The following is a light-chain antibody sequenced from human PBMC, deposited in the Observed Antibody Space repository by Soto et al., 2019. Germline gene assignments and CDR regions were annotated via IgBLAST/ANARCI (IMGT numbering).Light chain of an antibody. CDR3: LLYFSPDRYT. J-gene: IGKJ2*01. Sequence: ENVLTQTPGTLSLSPGERATLSCRASQSVTSSHLAWYQQKPGQAPRLLIYGASTRATGIPDRFSGSGSDTDFSLTIRRLDPEDFAMYYCLLYFSPDRYTFGPGTKVQIK. CDR2: GAS. V-gene: IGKV3-20*01. CDR1: QSVTSSH.